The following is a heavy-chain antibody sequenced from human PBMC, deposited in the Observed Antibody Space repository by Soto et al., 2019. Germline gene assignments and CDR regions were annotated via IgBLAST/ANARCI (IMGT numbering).Heavy chain of an antibody. V-gene: IGHV5-10-1*01. CDR3: ARVHKNWFDS. J-gene: IGHJ5*01. Sequence: GESLKISCKASGYNFPAFWIHWVRQRPGKGLEWLGKIDPSDSYTNYSPSFEGHVTISTDNSITTAYLHWSSLRASDTALYFCARVHKNWFDSWAQGTMVTVYS. CDR1: GYNFPAFW. CDR2: IDPSDSYT.